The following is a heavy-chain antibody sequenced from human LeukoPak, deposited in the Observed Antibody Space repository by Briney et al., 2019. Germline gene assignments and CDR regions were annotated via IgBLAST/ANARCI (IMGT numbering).Heavy chain of an antibody. CDR3: AETGPTDF. CDR1: GSTFSSYG. CDR2: ISHDGTNI. D-gene: IGHD3-9*01. V-gene: IGHV3-30*03. J-gene: IGHJ4*02. Sequence: SGGSLRLSCAASGSTFSSYGMHWVRQAPGKGLEWVAAISHDGTNIRYAESVKGRFTISRDNSKNMLYLQMNSLRAEDTALYYCAETGPTDFWGQGTLVTVSS.